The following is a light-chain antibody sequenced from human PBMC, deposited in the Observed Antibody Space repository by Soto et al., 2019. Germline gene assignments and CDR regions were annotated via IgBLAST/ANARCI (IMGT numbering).Light chain of an antibody. J-gene: IGKJ1*01. CDR1: QSISSW. V-gene: IGKV1-5*01. CDR3: QQYNSYSPWT. CDR2: DAS. Sequence: DIQMTQSPSTLSASVGDRVTITCRASQSISSWLAWYQQKPGKAPKLLIYDASSLESGVPSRFSGSGSGTELTLTISSLQPDDFATYYCQQYNSYSPWTFGQGTKVEI.